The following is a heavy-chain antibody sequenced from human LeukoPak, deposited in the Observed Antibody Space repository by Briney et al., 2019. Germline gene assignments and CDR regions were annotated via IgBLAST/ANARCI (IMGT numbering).Heavy chain of an antibody. Sequence: PGGSLRLSCAASGFTFSRYGMHWVRQAPGKGLEWVAFIRYDGSNKYYADSVKGRFTISRDNSKNTLYLQMNSLRAADTAVYYCAKDLVGATTHWGQGTLVTVSS. V-gene: IGHV3-30*02. CDR1: GFTFSRYG. CDR2: IRYDGSNK. D-gene: IGHD1-26*01. J-gene: IGHJ4*02. CDR3: AKDLVGATTH.